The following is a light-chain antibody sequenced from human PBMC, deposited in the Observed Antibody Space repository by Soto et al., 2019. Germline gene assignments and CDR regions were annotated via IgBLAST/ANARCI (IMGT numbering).Light chain of an antibody. CDR3: QQYGDSPQT. CDR1: QSVSSGY. J-gene: IGKJ1*01. V-gene: IGKV3-20*01. CDR2: GAS. Sequence: EIALTQSPGTLSLSPGERATLSCRASQSVSSGYLVWYQQKPGQAPRLLIYGASSRATGIPDRFSGSGSGTDFTLTISRPEPEDFAVYYCQQYGDSPQTFGQGTKVDIK.